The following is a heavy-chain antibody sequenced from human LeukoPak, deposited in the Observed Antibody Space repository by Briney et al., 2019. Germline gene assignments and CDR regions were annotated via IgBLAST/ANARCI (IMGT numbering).Heavy chain of an antibody. J-gene: IGHJ4*02. CDR1: GFTFSSYG. Sequence: GGSLRLSCAASGFTFSSYGMHWVRQAPGKGLEWVAVIWYDGSNKYYADSVKGQFTISRDNSKNTLYLQMNSLRAEDTAVYYCARGSGRYFDWFNFDYWGQGTLVTVSS. CDR2: IWYDGSNK. D-gene: IGHD3-9*01. CDR3: ARGSGRYFDWFNFDY. V-gene: IGHV3-33*01.